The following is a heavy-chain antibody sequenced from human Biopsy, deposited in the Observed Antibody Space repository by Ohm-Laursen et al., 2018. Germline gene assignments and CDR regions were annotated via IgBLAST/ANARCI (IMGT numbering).Heavy chain of an antibody. D-gene: IGHD5/OR15-5a*01. J-gene: IGHJ6*02. CDR1: GFTFSGFS. CDR2: ISASGNHI. V-gene: IGHV3-21*01. Sequence: SLRLSCAAPGFTFSGFSMNWVRQAPGKGLEWVSSISASGNHIYYTDSVKGRFTVSRDNGKNSVYLQMNGLRVEDTAVYYCATDFGYCGNNVCSSDFYYGMDVWGQGTTVTVSS. CDR3: ATDFGYCGNNVCSSDFYYGMDV.